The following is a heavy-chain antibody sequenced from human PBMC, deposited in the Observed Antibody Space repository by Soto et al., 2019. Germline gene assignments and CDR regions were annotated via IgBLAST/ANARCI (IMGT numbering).Heavy chain of an antibody. D-gene: IGHD6-13*01. CDR2: ISGSGGST. V-gene: IGHV3-23*01. CDR3: AREIAAAPYNWFDP. CDR1: GFTFSSYA. J-gene: IGHJ5*02. Sequence: VGSLRLSCAASGFTFSSYAMSWVRQAPGKGLEWVSAISGSGGSTYYADSVKGRFTISRDNSKNTLYLQMNSLRAEDTAVYYCAREIAAAPYNWFDPWGQGTLVTVSS.